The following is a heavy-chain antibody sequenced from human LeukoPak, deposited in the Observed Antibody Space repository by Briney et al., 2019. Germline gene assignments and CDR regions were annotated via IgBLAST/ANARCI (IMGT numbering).Heavy chain of an antibody. CDR2: ISAYNGNT. CDR3: ATDTYYYDSSGYSPLDY. Sequence: ASVKVSCKASGYTFTSYGISWVRQAPGQGLEWMGWISAYNGNTNYAQKLQGRVTMTTDTSTSTAYMELRSLRSDDTAVYYCATDTYYYDSSGYSPLDYWGQGTLVTVSS. V-gene: IGHV1-18*01. CDR1: GYTFTSYG. D-gene: IGHD3-22*01. J-gene: IGHJ4*02.